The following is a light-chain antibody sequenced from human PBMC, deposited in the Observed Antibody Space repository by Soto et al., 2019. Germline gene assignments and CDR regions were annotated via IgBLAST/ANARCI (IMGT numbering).Light chain of an antibody. J-gene: IGKJ4*01. Sequence: VITYSPSTLSVSPGERATLSCRASQSVSRNLAWYQQRPGQAPRLLVSGASTRATGIPATFSGSGSGTEFTLTISILQSEDFAIYYCQQYNGCLLTFGGGTKVAIK. CDR2: GAS. CDR1: QSVSRN. CDR3: QQYNGCLLT. V-gene: IGKV3-15*01.